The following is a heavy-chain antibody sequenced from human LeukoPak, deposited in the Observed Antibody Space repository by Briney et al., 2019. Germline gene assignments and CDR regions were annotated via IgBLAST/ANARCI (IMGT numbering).Heavy chain of an antibody. V-gene: IGHV1-69*04. CDR1: GGTFSSYA. CDR3: AREGAVGGYYYYYYGMDV. J-gene: IGHJ6*02. D-gene: IGHD6-19*01. CDR2: IIPILGIA. Sequence: GASVKVSCKASGGTFSSYAISWVRQAPGQGLEWMGRIIPILGIANYAQKFQGRVTITADKSTSTAYMELSSLRSEDTAVYYCAREGAVGGYYYYYYGMDVWGQGTTVTVSS.